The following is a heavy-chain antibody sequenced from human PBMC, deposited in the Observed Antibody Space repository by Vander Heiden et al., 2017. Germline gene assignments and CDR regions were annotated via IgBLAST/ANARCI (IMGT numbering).Heavy chain of an antibody. CDR2: ISGSGGST. Sequence: EVQLLESGGGLVQPGGSLRLSCAASGFTFSRHAMSWVRQAPGKGLEWVSAISGSGGSTYYADSVKGRFTISRDNSKNTLYLQMNSLRAEDTAVYYCAKSAAAGPTVDYYYGMDVWGQGTTVTVSS. CDR1: GFTFSRHA. D-gene: IGHD6-13*01. CDR3: AKSAAAGPTVDYYYGMDV. J-gene: IGHJ6*02. V-gene: IGHV3-23*01.